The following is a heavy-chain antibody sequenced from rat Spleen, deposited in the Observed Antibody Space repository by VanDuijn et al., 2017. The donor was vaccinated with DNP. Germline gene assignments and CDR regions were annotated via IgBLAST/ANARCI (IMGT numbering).Heavy chain of an antibody. CDR2: ITPGGSTP. CDR1: GFTFIHYY. J-gene: IGHJ2*01. CDR3: TTTQYLDGWFPFVY. V-gene: IGHV5-27*01. D-gene: IGHD1-7*01. Sequence: EVQLVESGGGFVQPGRSLRLSCAASGFTFIHYYMAWVRQAPTKGLELVAYITPGGSTPYYRDSVKGRFTISRDNANAALYLQMDSLRSEDTATYYCTTTQYLDGWFPFVYWGQGVMVTVSS.